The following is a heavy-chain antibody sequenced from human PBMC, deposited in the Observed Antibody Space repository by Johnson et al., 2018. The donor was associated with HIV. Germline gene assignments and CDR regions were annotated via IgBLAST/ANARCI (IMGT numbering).Heavy chain of an antibody. CDR2: ISWNSGSI. CDR3: ARARIGVRPAGVFDM. V-gene: IGHV3-9*01. D-gene: IGHD3-3*01. J-gene: IGHJ3*02. Sequence: VQLVESGGGLVQPGRSLRLSCAASGFTFDDYAMHWVRQAPGKGLEWVSGISWNSGSIDYADSVKGRFTISRDNAKNSLYLQMNSLRAEDAALYYCARARIGVRPAGVFDMWGQGTRVTVSS. CDR1: GFTFDDYA.